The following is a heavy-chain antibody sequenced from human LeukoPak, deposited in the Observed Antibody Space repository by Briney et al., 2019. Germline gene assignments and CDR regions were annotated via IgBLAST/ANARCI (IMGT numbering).Heavy chain of an antibody. CDR3: ARVRDAVAPDY. CDR2: FYTSGTT. J-gene: IGHJ4*02. Sequence: SETLSLTCTVSGDSISSGSYYWSWIRQPAGKGLGWIGRFYTSGTTNYNPSLKSRVTMSEDTPKNQFSLKLSSVTAADTAVYYCARVRDAVAPDYWGQGTLVTVSS. CDR1: GDSISSGSYY. V-gene: IGHV4-61*02.